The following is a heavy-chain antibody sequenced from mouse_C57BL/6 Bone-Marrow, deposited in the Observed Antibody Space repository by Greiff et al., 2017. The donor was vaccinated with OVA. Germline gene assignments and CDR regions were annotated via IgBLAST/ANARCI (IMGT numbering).Heavy chain of an antibody. J-gene: IGHJ4*01. D-gene: IGHD2-12*01. Sequence: DVKLQESGPGLVKPSQSLSLTCSVTGYSITSGYYWNWIRQFPGNQLEWMGYISYDGSNNYNPSLKNRISITRDTSKNQFFLKLKSVTTEDAATYYCARGGFYSPMDYWGQGTSVTVSS. CDR1: GYSITSGYY. V-gene: IGHV3-6*01. CDR2: ISYDGSN. CDR3: ARGGFYSPMDY.